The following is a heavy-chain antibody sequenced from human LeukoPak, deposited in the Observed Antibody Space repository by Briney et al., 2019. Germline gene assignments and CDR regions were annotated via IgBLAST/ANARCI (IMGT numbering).Heavy chain of an antibody. J-gene: IGHJ5*02. CDR2: IYTSGST. Sequence: PSETLSLTCTVSGGSISSYYWSWIRQPAGKGLEWIGRIYTSGSTNYNPSLKSRVTMSVDTSKNQFSLKLSSVTAADTAVYYCARDREYYYGSENWFDPWGQGTLVTVSS. V-gene: IGHV4-4*07. CDR1: GGSISSYY. CDR3: ARDREYYYGSENWFDP. D-gene: IGHD3-10*01.